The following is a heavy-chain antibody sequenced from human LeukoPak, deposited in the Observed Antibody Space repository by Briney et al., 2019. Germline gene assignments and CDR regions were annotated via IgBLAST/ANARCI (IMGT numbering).Heavy chain of an antibody. Sequence: GGSLRLSCAASGFTFSSYAMSWVRQAPGKGLEWVSANSGSGGSTYYADSVKGRFTISRDNSKNTLYLQMNSLRAEDTAVYYCAKGGLCGGDCYSGFDYWGQGTLVTVSS. CDR2: NSGSGGST. CDR1: GFTFSSYA. J-gene: IGHJ4*02. D-gene: IGHD2-21*02. V-gene: IGHV3-23*01. CDR3: AKGGLCGGDCYSGFDY.